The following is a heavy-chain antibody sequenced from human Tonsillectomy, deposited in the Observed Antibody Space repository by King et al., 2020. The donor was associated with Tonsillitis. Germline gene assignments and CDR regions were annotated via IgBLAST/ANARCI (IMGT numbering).Heavy chain of an antibody. J-gene: IGHJ4*02. CDR3: ATAEYSSGWYVWYYFDY. CDR2: ISSSSSYI. V-gene: IGHV3-21*01. Sequence: VQLVESGGGVVKPGGSLRLSCAASGFTFSSYSMNWVRQAPGKGLEWVSSISSSSSYIYYADSVKGRFTISRDNAKNSLYLQMNRLRAEETAVYYCATAEYSSGWYVWYYFDYWGQGTLVTVSS. D-gene: IGHD6-19*01. CDR1: GFTFSSYS.